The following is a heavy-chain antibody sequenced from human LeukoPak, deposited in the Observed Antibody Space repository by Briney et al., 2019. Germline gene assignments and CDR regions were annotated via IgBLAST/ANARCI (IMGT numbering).Heavy chain of an antibody. V-gene: IGHV3-7*03. J-gene: IGHJ4*02. CDR1: GFTFSNYW. Sequence: GGSLRLSCAASGFTFSNYWMNWDRQAPGKGLEWVANIKQDGSEKYYVDSVKGRFTISRDNAKNSLYLQMNSLRAEDTAVYYCARDGDWGQGTLVTVSS. D-gene: IGHD3-16*01. CDR3: ARDGD. CDR2: IKQDGSEK.